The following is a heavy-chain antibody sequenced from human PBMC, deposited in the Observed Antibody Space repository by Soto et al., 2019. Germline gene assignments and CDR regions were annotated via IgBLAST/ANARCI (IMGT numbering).Heavy chain of an antibody. D-gene: IGHD2-2*01. CDR1: GFTFSSYA. Sequence: GGSLRLSCAASGFTFSSYAMSWVRQAPGKGLEWVSAISGSGGSTYYADSVKGRFTISRDNSKNTLYLQMNSLRAEDTAVYYCAKGPGYCSSTSCRRSYNWFDPWGQGTLVTGSS. J-gene: IGHJ5*02. CDR2: ISGSGGST. V-gene: IGHV3-23*01. CDR3: AKGPGYCSSTSCRRSYNWFDP.